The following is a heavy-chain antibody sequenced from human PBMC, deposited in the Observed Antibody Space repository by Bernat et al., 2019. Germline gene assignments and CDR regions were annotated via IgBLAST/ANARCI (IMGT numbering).Heavy chain of an antibody. CDR2: IYYSGST. J-gene: IGHJ4*02. D-gene: IGHD6-13*01. CDR3: ARQRSSSWYSPFEY. Sequence: QLQLQESGPGLVKPSETLSLTCTVSGGSISSSSYYWGWIRQPPGKGLEWIGSIYYSGSTYYNASLKSRVTISVDTSKNQFSLKLSSVTAAETTVYYCARQRSSSWYSPFEYWGQGTLVTVSS. V-gene: IGHV4-39*01. CDR1: GGSISSSSYY.